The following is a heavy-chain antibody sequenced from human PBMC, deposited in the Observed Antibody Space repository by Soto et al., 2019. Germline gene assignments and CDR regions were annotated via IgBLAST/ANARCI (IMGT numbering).Heavy chain of an antibody. V-gene: IGHV1-69*12. CDR2: IIPIFGTA. D-gene: IGHD3-22*01. J-gene: IGHJ6*02. Sequence: QVQLVQSGAEVKKPGSSVKVSCKASGGTFSSYGISWVRQAPGQGLEWMGGIIPIFGTANYAQKFQGRVKITADESTSTAYMELSSLRSEDTVVYYCASSYYDSSGYYYEERYYYYGMDVWGQGTTVTVSS. CDR1: GGTFSSYG. CDR3: ASSYYDSSGYYYEERYYYYGMDV.